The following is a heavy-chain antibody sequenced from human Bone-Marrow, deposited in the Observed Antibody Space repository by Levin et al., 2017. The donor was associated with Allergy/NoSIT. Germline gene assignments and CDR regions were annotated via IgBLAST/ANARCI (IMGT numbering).Heavy chain of an antibody. CDR1: GGSISSSSYY. J-gene: IGHJ5*02. CDR2: IYYSEST. CDR3: ARHRIAATGTGWSNWFDP. D-gene: IGHD6-13*01. Sequence: PGGSLRLSCTVSGGSISSSSYYWGWIRQPPGKGLEWIGSIYYSESTYYKPSLKSRVTISVDTSKNQFSLKLSSVTAADTAVYYCARHRIAATGTGWSNWFDPWGQGTLVTVSS. V-gene: IGHV4-39*01.